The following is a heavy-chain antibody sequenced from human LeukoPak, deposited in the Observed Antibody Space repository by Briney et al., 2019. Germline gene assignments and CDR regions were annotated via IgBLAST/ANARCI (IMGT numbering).Heavy chain of an antibody. CDR3: ARGGPLIAVAGKPTYFDY. J-gene: IGHJ4*02. CDR1: GFTFSDYY. D-gene: IGHD6-19*01. V-gene: IGHV3-11*01. Sequence: PGGSLRLSCAAAGFTFSDYYMSWISQAPGKGLEWVSYISSSGSTIYYADSVKDRFTISRDNAKNSLYLQMNSLRAEDTAVYYCARGGPLIAVAGKPTYFDYWGQGTLVTVSS. CDR2: ISSSGSTI.